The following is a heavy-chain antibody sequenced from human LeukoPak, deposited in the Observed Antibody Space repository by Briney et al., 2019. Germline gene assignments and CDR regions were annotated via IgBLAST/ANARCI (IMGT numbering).Heavy chain of an antibody. J-gene: IGHJ4*02. CDR1: GGTFSSYA. V-gene: IGHV1-69*04. CDR3: ARESYDILTGYYVIDY. D-gene: IGHD3-9*01. Sequence: SVKVSCTASGGTFSSYAISWVRQAPGQGLEWMGRIIPILGIANYAQKFQGRVTITADKSTSTAYMELSSLRSEDTAVYYCARESYDILTGYYVIDYWGQGTLVTVSS. CDR2: IIPILGIA.